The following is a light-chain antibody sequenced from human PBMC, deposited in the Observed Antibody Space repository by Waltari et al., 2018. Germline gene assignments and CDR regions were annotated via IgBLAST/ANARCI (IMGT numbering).Light chain of an antibody. CDR3: QQYNEWPYT. Sequence: ETIMTQSPATLSVSPGESATLSCRASKNIGNNLAWYQQTPGQAPRLLIYVTSSRSTGIPGRFLGAGSGTDFTLTISSLQSEDFGVYYCQQYNEWPYTFGQGTKVDLK. J-gene: IGKJ2*01. CDR1: KNIGNN. V-gene: IGKV3-15*01. CDR2: VTS.